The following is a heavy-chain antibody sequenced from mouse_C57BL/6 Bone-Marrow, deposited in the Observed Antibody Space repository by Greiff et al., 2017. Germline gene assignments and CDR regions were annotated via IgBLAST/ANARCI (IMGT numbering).Heavy chain of an antibody. CDR1: GFSLTSYG. CDR3: ARKGITTAHYAMDY. CDR2: IWSGGST. V-gene: IGHV2-2*01. Sequence: QVQLQQSGPGLVQPSQSLSITCTVSGFSLTSYGVHWVRQSPGKGLEWLGVIWSGGSTDYNAAFISRLSISKDDSKSQVFVKMISLQAYDTAIYYCARKGITTAHYAMDYWGQGTSVTVSS. D-gene: IGHD1-2*01. J-gene: IGHJ4*01.